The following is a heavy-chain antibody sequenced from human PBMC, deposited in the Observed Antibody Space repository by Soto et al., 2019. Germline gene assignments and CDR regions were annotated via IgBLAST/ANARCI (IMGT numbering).Heavy chain of an antibody. J-gene: IGHJ4*02. V-gene: IGHV5-51*01. CDR1: GYSFANYW. CDR3: AKQGAPTDAVVYDF. D-gene: IGHD3-16*01. CDR2: IYPGDSET. Sequence: GESLKISCXASGYSFANYWIGWVCQKPGKGLEWMGVIYPGDSETTYSPSFEGQVIISVDRSRGTAFLEWSSLKASDTAMYYCAKQGAPTDAVVYDFCVQGTQVTVSS.